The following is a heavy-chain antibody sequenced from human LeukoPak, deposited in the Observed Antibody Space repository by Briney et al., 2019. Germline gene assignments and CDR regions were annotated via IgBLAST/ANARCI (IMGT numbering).Heavy chain of an antibody. CDR2: ISYDGSNK. CDR1: GFTFSSYA. Sequence: PGGSLRLSCAASGFTFSSYAMHWVRQAPGKGLEWVAVISYDGSNKYYADSVKGRFTISRDNSKNMLYLQMNSLRAEDTAVYYCARDRVATTAQSYYYYGMDVWGQGTTVTVSS. V-gene: IGHV3-30*04. D-gene: IGHD5-12*01. J-gene: IGHJ6*02. CDR3: ARDRVATTAQSYYYYGMDV.